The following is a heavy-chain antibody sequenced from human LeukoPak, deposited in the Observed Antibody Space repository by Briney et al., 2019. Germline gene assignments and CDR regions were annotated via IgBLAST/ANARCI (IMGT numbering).Heavy chain of an antibody. Sequence: GGSLRLSCAASGFTFSSYGMHWVRQAPGKGLEWVAVILYDGSNKYYADSVKGRFTISRDNSKNTLYLQMNSLRAEDTAVYYCAREGPGRYYFDYWGQGTLVTVSS. CDR3: AREGPGRYYFDY. V-gene: IGHV3-33*01. J-gene: IGHJ4*02. CDR2: ILYDGSNK. CDR1: GFTFSSYG. D-gene: IGHD3-16*01.